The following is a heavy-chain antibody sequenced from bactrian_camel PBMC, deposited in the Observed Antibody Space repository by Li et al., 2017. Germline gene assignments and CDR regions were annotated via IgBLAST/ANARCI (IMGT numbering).Heavy chain of an antibody. J-gene: IGHJ4*01. D-gene: IGHD1*01. CDR1: GFTFGDYD. Sequence: VQLVESGGGLVQPGGSRRLSCAASGFTFGDYDMSWVRQAPGKGLEWVSHISNSSGTTYYADSVKGRFTISRDNAKNTLYLQMNSLKPEDTAVYYCVRDPEMYGLNWAYGYWGQGTQVTVS. CDR2: ISNSSGTT. CDR3: VRDPEMYGLNWAYGY. V-gene: IGHV3S36*01.